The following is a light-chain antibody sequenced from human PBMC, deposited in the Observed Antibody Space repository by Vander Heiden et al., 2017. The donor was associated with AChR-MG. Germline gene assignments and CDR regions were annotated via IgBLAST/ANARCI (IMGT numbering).Light chain of an antibody. Sequence: QSVLTQPPSVSAAPGQKVTIFCSGSSSNIGKNYVSWYQQLPGTAPKLLIYDNNKRPSGIPDRFSGSKSGTSATLGITGLQTGDEADYYCGTWDSSLSLVVFGGGTKLTVL. J-gene: IGLJ2*01. CDR2: DNN. CDR3: GTWDSSLSLVV. V-gene: IGLV1-51*01. CDR1: SSNIGKNY.